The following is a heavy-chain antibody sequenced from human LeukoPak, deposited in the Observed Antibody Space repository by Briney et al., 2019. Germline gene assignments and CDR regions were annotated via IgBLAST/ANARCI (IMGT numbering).Heavy chain of an antibody. CDR2: VNPNGGVT. CDR1: GYTFSGYY. Sequence: ASVKVSCKASGYTFSGYYMHWVRQAPGQGVEWMGWVNPNGGVTNYAQKFQGRVTMTRHTSISTAYMELSRLRSDDTAVYCGARDGGDGYNFYYWGQGTLVTVSS. V-gene: IGHV1-2*02. CDR3: ARDGGDGYNFYY. J-gene: IGHJ4*02. D-gene: IGHD5-24*01.